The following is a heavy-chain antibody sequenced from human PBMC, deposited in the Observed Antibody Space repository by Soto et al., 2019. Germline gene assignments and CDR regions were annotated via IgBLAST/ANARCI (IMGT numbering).Heavy chain of an antibody. CDR1: GFTFSSYA. CDR2: ISGSGGST. Sequence: PGGSLRLSCAASGFTFSSYAMSWVRQAPGKGLEWVSAISGSGGSTYYADSVKGRFTISRGNSKNTLYLQMNSLRAEDTAVYYCAKLGVRAYQLNGMDVWGQGTTVTVSS. D-gene: IGHD2-2*01. J-gene: IGHJ6*02. CDR3: AKLGVRAYQLNGMDV. V-gene: IGHV3-23*01.